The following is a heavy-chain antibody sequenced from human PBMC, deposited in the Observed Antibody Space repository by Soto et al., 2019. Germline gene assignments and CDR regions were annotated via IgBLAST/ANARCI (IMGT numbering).Heavy chain of an antibody. V-gene: IGHV4-39*01. CDR3: ARGAPRGIIHDFDS. Sequence: PSETLSLTCTVSGDSISRSSYFWGWIRQPPGRGLEWIGSIYYGGSTYYNPSLKSRATISVDTSKNQFSLKLSSVTAADTAVYYCARGAPRGIIHDFDSWGQGSLVTVSS. J-gene: IGHJ4*02. CDR2: IYYGGST. CDR1: GDSISRSSYF. D-gene: IGHD3-10*01.